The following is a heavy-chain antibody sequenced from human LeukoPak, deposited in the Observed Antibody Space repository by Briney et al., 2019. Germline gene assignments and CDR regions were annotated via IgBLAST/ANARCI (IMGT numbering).Heavy chain of an antibody. CDR1: GFTFSTYS. CDR3: ARDRELVLGAFDI. V-gene: IGHV3-21*01. Sequence: GGSLRLSCAASGFTFSTYSMNWVRQAPGKRLEWVSSITSSRIYIYYADSVKGRFTISRDNAKNSLYLQMNSLRAEDTAVYHCARDRELVLGAFDIWGQGTMVTVSS. J-gene: IGHJ3*02. CDR2: ITSSRIYI. D-gene: IGHD6-13*01.